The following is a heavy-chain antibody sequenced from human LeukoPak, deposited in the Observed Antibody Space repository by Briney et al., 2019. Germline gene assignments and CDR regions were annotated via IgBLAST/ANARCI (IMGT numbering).Heavy chain of an antibody. Sequence: GGSLRLSCAASGFSFISYSMNWVRQAPGKGLEWVSSISGSRSYIYYADSVKGRFTISRDNAKNSLYLQMNSLRAEDTAIYYCARDSRITMIMGYEGYWGQGTLVTVSS. CDR2: ISGSRSYI. D-gene: IGHD3-22*01. CDR3: ARDSRITMIMGYEGY. J-gene: IGHJ4*02. V-gene: IGHV3-21*04. CDR1: GFSFISYS.